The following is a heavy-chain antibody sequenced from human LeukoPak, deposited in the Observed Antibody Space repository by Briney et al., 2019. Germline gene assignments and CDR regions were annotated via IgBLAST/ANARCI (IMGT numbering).Heavy chain of an antibody. CDR2: IIPIFVTA. Sequence: SVKVSCKASGGTFSSYAISWVRQAPGQGLEWMGGIIPIFVTANYAQKFQGRVTITADESTSTAYMELSSLRSEDTAVYYCARGADIVVVPAAIKPGYWFDPWGQGTLVTVSS. J-gene: IGHJ5*02. D-gene: IGHD2-2*02. CDR3: ARGADIVVVPAAIKPGYWFDP. V-gene: IGHV1-69*13. CDR1: GGTFSSYA.